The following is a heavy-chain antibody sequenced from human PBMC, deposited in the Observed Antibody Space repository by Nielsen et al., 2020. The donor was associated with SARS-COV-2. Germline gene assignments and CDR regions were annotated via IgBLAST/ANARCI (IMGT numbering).Heavy chain of an antibody. CDR3: ARVVYGDYSHRYFDL. D-gene: IGHD4-17*01. CDR2: IGTAGDT. J-gene: IGHJ2*01. CDR1: GFTFSSYD. V-gene: IGHV3-13*04. Sequence: GGSLRLSCAASGFTFSSYDMHWVRQATGKGLEWVSAIGTAGDTYYPGSVKGRFTISGENAKNSLYLQMNSLRAGDTAVYYCARVVYGDYSHRYFDLWGRGTLVTVSS.